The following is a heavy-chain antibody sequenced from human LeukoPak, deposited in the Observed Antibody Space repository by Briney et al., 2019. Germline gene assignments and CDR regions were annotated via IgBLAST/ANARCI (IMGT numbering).Heavy chain of an antibody. CDR2: IHYSGST. Sequence: SETLSLTCTVSGGSISSGGYYWSWIRQHPGKGLEWIKTIHYSGSTYDNPSLKSRFNMSVDTSKNQFFLKLSSVTAADTAVYYCARLGGFHAPPDTWGQGTLVT. CDR1: GGSISSGGYY. J-gene: IGHJ5*02. CDR3: ARLGGFHAPPDT. D-gene: IGHD3-16*01. V-gene: IGHV4-39*01.